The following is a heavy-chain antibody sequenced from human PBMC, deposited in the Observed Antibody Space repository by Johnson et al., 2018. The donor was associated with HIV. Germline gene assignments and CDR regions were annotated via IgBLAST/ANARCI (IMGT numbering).Heavy chain of an antibody. CDR3: ATGHSSGWYRDAFDI. Sequence: VQLVESGGGLIQPGGSLRLSCAASGFTVSSNYMSWVRQAPGKGLEWVSVIYSGGSTYYADSVKGRFTISRDNSKNTLYLQMNSLRAEDTAVYDCATGHSSGWYRDAFDIWGQGTMVTVSS. D-gene: IGHD6-19*01. CDR1: GFTVSSNY. V-gene: IGHV3-53*01. J-gene: IGHJ3*02. CDR2: IYSGGST.